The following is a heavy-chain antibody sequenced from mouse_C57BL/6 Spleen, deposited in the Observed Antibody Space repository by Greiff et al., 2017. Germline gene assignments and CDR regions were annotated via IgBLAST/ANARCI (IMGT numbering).Heavy chain of an antibody. V-gene: IGHV5-15*01. D-gene: IGHD2-1*01. Sequence: EVKVVESGGGLVQPGGSLKLSCAASGFTFSDYGMAWVRQAPRKGPEWVALISNLAYSIYYADTVSGRFTISRENAKNTLYLEMSSLRSEDTAMYYCARLGYGNYGWYFDVWGTGTTVTVSS. CDR1: GFTFSDYG. CDR3: ARLGYGNYGWYFDV. CDR2: ISNLAYSI. J-gene: IGHJ1*03.